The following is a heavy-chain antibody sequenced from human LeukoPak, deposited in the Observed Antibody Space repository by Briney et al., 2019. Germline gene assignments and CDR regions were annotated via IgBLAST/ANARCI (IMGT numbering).Heavy chain of an antibody. V-gene: IGHV4-61*01. CDR3: ARASGYYVNH. D-gene: IGHD5-18*01. CDR1: GYSISSGYY. J-gene: IGHJ5*02. Sequence: SETLSLTCTVSGYSISSGYYWGWIRQPPGKGPEWIGYIYYSANYNPSLKSRVTISVDRSKNQFSLNLTSVTAADTAVYYCARASGYYVNHWGQGTLVTVSS. CDR2: IYYSA.